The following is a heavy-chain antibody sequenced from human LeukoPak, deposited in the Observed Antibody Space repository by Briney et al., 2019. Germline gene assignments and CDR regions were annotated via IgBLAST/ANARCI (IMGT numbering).Heavy chain of an antibody. J-gene: IGHJ4*02. CDR2: IKQDGNEK. D-gene: IGHD4-11*01. CDR3: ARDAYRDRYFDY. V-gene: IGHV3-7*01. CDR1: GFTFTNYW. Sequence: GGSLRLSCAASGFTFTNYWMSWVRQAPGEGLEWVANIKQDGNEKYYVDSVKGRFTISRDNAKNSLYLQMNSLRAEDTAVYYCARDAYRDRYFDYWGQGTLVTVSS.